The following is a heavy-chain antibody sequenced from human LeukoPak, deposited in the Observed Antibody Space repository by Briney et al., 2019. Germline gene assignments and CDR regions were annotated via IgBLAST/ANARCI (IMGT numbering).Heavy chain of an antibody. CDR1: GFTFSSYA. V-gene: IGHV3-23*01. Sequence: PGRSLRLSCAASGFTFSSYAMSWVRQAPGKGLEWVSAISGSGGSTYYADSVKGRFTISRDNSKNTLYLQMNSLRAEHTAVYYCAKGGARYNWFDPWGQGTLVTVSS. D-gene: IGHD3-16*01. J-gene: IGHJ5*02. CDR2: ISGSGGST. CDR3: AKGGARYNWFDP.